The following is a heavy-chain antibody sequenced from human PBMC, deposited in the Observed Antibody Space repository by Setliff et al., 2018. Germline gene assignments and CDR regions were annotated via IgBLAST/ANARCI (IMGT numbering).Heavy chain of an antibody. CDR1: GGSFSGYY. Sequence: LSLTCAVYGGSFSGYYWSWIRQPPGKGLEWIGEINHSGSTNYNPSLKSRVTISIDTSKNQFSLKLSSVTAADTAVYYCARETLPYYFDYWGQGTLVTVSS. CDR3: ARETLPYYFDY. J-gene: IGHJ4*02. V-gene: IGHV4-34*01. CDR2: INHSGST.